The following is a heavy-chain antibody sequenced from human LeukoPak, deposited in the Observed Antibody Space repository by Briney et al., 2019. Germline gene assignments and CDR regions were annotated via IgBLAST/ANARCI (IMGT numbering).Heavy chain of an antibody. Sequence: GGSLRLSCAASGFTFSSYAMSWVRQAPGKGLEWVSAISGSGGSTYYADSVKGRFTISRDNSKNTLYLQMNSLRAEDTAVYFCAKVVYEGYYDSSGYYPFDYGGQGTLVTVSS. D-gene: IGHD3-22*01. J-gene: IGHJ4*02. V-gene: IGHV3-23*01. CDR2: ISGSGGST. CDR3: AKVVYEGYYDSSGYYPFDY. CDR1: GFTFSSYA.